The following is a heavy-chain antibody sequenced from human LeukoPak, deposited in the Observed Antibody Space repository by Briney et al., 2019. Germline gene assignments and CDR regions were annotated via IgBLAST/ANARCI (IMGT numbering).Heavy chain of an antibody. V-gene: IGHV4-61*01. CDR1: GGSVSSGSYY. J-gene: IGHJ3*02. D-gene: IGHD3-22*01. Sequence: KASETLSLTCTVSGGSVSSGSYYWSWIRQPPGKGLEWIGYIYYSGSTNYNPSLKSRVTISVDTSKNQFSLKLSSVTAADTAVYYCARGVGIVVIKGAFDIWGQGTMVTVSS. CDR3: ARGVGIVVIKGAFDI. CDR2: IYYSGST.